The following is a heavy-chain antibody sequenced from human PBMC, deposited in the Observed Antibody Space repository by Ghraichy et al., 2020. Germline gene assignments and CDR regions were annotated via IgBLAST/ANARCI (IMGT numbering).Heavy chain of an antibody. CDR3: AKVSAVDGTNSYYYYYGMDV. Sequence: GGSLRLSCAASGFTFSNYAMSWVRQAPGKGLEWVSGISGSGGSTYYADSVKGRFTISRDNSKNTLYLQMNSLRAEDTAIYYCAKVSAVDGTNSYYYYYGMDVWGQGTTVTVSS. CDR1: GFTFSNYA. D-gene: IGHD6-19*01. J-gene: IGHJ6*02. V-gene: IGHV3-23*01. CDR2: ISGSGGST.